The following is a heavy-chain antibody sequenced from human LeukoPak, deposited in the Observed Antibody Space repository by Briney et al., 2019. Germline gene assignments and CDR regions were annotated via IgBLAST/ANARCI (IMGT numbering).Heavy chain of an antibody. V-gene: IGHV4-39*01. CDR2: IYYSGST. CDR1: GGSISSSSYY. CDR3: ARRSYGDYGDGMDV. D-gene: IGHD4-17*01. Sequence: SETLSLTCTVSGGSISSSSYYWGWIRQPPGKGLEWIGSIYYSGSTYYNPSLKSRVTISVDTSKNQFSLKLSSVTAADTAVYYCARRSYGDYGDGMDVWGQGTTVTVSS. J-gene: IGHJ6*02.